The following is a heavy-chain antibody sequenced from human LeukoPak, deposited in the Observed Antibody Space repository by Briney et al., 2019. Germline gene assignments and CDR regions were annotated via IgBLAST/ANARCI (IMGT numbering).Heavy chain of an antibody. Sequence: SETLSLTCTVSGDSISSGSFYWSWIRQSAEKGLEWIGRIHTSGGTDYNPSLKSRVTISVDRSKNQFSLKLSSVTAADTAVYYCARDAAGGNWFDPWGQGTLVTVSS. J-gene: IGHJ5*02. CDR2: IHTSGGT. CDR1: GDSISSGSFY. CDR3: ARDAAGGNWFDP. V-gene: IGHV4-61*02.